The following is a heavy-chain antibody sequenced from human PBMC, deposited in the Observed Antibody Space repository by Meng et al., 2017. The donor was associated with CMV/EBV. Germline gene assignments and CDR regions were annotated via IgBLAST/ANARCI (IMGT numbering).Heavy chain of an antibody. Sequence: GGSLRLSCAASGFTFSSYEMNWVRQAPGKGLEWVSYISSSGSTIYFADSVKGRFTISRDNAKNSLYLQMNSLRDEDTAVYYCAREGWGWLPGSGMDVWGQGTTVTVSS. CDR1: GFTFSSYE. CDR3: AREGWGWLPGSGMDV. D-gene: IGHD3-16*01. CDR2: ISSSGSTI. V-gene: IGHV3-48*03. J-gene: IGHJ6*02.